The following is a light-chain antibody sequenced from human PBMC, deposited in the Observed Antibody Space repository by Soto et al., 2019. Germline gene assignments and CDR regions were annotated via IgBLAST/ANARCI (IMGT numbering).Light chain of an antibody. CDR3: HQYGSSVT. CDR2: GAS. Sequence: EIVLTQSPGTLSLSPGERATLSCRASQSVSSSYLAWYKQKPGQAPRLLIYGASSRATGIPDRFSGSGSGTDCTLTISRLEPEDFAVYYCHQYGSSVTFGQGTRLEIK. J-gene: IGKJ5*01. V-gene: IGKV3-20*01. CDR1: QSVSSSY.